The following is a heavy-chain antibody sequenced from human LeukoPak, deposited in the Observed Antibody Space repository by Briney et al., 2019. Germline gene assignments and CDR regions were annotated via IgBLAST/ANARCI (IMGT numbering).Heavy chain of an antibody. J-gene: IGHJ5*02. CDR3: AIVTSILSDDFDP. V-gene: IGHV1-24*01. D-gene: IGHD2-15*01. CDR2: FDPEDGEK. CDR1: GYTLTELS. Sequence: ASVKVSCKVSGYTLTELSMHWVRQAPGKGLEWMGGFDPEDGEKIYAQKFQGRVTMTEDTSTDTAYMELSSLRSEDTAVYYCAIVTSILSDDFDPWGQGTLVTVSS.